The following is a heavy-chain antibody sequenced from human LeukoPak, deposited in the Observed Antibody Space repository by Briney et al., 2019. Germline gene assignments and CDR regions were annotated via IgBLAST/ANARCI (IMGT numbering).Heavy chain of an antibody. J-gene: IGHJ4*02. CDR1: GYPFISYD. Sequence: ASVKVSFTASGYPFISYDINWVRQATGQGLEWMGWMNPNSGNTGYAQRFQGRVTMTRNTSISTAYMEVSSLRSEDTAMYFCARGRGYSNGWFEADDYWGQGTLVTVSS. CDR2: MNPNSGNT. D-gene: IGHD6-19*01. CDR3: ARGRGYSNGWFEADDY. V-gene: IGHV1-8*01.